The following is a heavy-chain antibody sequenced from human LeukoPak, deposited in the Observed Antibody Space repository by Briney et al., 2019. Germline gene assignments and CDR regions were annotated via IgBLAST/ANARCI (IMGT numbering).Heavy chain of an antibody. Sequence: QSGGSLRLSRAASGFTFDDYAMHWVRQAPGKGLEWVSGISWNSGSIGYADSVKGRFTISRDNAKNSLYLQMNSLRAEDTAVYYCARDSRIAVVKRSGMDVWGQGTTVTVSS. D-gene: IGHD6-19*01. CDR3: ARDSRIAVVKRSGMDV. CDR1: GFTFDDYA. CDR2: ISWNSGSI. V-gene: IGHV3-9*01. J-gene: IGHJ6*02.